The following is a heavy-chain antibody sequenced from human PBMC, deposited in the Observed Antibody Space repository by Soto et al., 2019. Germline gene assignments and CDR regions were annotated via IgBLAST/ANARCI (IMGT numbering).Heavy chain of an antibody. CDR3: AKDLEYYYDSSGLDY. V-gene: IGHV3-30*18. Sequence: QVQLVESGGGVVQPGRSLRLSCAASGFTFSSYGMHWVRQAPGKGLEWVAVISYDGSNKYYADSVKGRFTISRDHSXXTLYLQMNSLRAEDKAVYYCAKDLEYYYDSSGLDYWGQGTLVTVSS. D-gene: IGHD3-22*01. CDR1: GFTFSSYG. CDR2: ISYDGSNK. J-gene: IGHJ4*02.